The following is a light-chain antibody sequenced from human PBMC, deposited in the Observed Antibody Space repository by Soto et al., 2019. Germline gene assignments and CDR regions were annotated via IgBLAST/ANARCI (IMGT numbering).Light chain of an antibody. Sequence: IYDASNLETGVPSRFSGTGSGTEFTLTISTLQPEDVATYYCQQFAHLHTFGGGTKVDIK. V-gene: IGKV1-33*01. CDR3: QQFAHLHT. J-gene: IGKJ4*01. CDR2: DAS.